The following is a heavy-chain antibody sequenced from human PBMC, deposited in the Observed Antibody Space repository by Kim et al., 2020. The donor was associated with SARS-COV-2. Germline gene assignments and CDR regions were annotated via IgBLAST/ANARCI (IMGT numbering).Heavy chain of an antibody. V-gene: IGHV1-3*01. CDR3: ARGAVAGSFDH. D-gene: IGHD6-19*01. J-gene: IGHJ4*02. CDR2: INGDNGNT. CDR1: GYSFTTFA. Sequence: ASVKVSCKASGYSFTTFALYWVRRAPGQRLEWMGWINGDNGNTRYSQKFQARVSITRDTSATTAYLELSGLRSEDTAVYYCARGAVAGSFDHWGQGTLVTVSS.